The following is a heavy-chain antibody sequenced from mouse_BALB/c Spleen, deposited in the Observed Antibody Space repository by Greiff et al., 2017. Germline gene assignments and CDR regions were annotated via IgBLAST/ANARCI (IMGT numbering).Heavy chain of an antibody. D-gene: IGHD2-2*01. CDR1: GFTFTDYY. V-gene: IGHV7-3*02. Sequence: DVKLVESGGGLVQPGGSLRLSCAASGFTFTDYYMSWVRQPPGKALEWLGFISNKASGYTTEYSASVKGRFTISRANAPSILYLQMNTLRAEDSATYYCARDPRLRGVDYWGQGTTLTVSA. CDR2: ISNKASGYTT. CDR3: ARDPRLRGVDY. J-gene: IGHJ2*01.